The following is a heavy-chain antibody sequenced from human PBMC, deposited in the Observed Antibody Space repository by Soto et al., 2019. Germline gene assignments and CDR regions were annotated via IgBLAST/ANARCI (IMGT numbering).Heavy chain of an antibody. J-gene: IGHJ5*02. V-gene: IGHV1-3*01. CDR1: GYTFTSYA. CDR3: ARGGVVSDDAWFDP. D-gene: IGHD3-3*01. Sequence: ASVKVSCKASGYTFTSYAMHWVRQAPGQRLEWMGWINAGNGNTKYSQKFQGRVTITRDTSASTAYMELSSLRSEDTAVYYCARGGVVSDDAWFDPWGQGTLVTVSS. CDR2: INAGNGNT.